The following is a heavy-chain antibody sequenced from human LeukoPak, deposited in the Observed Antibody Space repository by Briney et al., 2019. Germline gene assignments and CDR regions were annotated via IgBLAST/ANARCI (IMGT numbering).Heavy chain of an antibody. V-gene: IGHV4-31*03. J-gene: IGHJ4*02. Sequence: SETLSLTCTVPGDSISSGVHYWNWLRQRPGKGLEWIGYIFYTGSTYYNPSLKSRVTISVDTSKNQFSLKLSSVTAADTAVYYCARSPGIWNEYGRLEYWGQGALVTVSS. CDR3: ARSPGIWNEYGRLEY. D-gene: IGHD1-1*01. CDR1: GDSISSGVHY. CDR2: IFYTGST.